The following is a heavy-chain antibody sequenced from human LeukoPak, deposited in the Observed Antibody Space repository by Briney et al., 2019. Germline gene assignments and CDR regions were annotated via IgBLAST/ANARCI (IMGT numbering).Heavy chain of an antibody. CDR2: LNWNSVNI. CDR3: VKDSTRGFDAFDV. CDR1: GFTFDDSA. V-gene: IGHV3-9*01. J-gene: IGHJ3*01. Sequence: PGGSLRLSCTASGFTFDDSAMHWVRQGPENCLEWISCLNWNSVNINYADSVKGRFTISRDNAKDSLYLLMNSLRAEDTAFYYCVKDSTRGFDAFDVRGQGTKVTVSS. D-gene: IGHD3-22*01.